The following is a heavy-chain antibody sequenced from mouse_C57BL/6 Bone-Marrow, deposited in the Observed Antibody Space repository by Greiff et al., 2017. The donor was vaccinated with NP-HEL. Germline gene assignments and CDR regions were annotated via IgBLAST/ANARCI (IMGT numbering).Heavy chain of an antibody. V-gene: IGHV1-81*01. J-gene: IGHJ4*01. Sequence: QVQLQQSGAELARPGASVKLSCKASGYTFTSYGISWVKQRTGQGLEWIGEIYPRSGNTYYNEKFKGKATLTADKSSSTAYMELRSRTSEDSAVYFCARSSIYYDYPYAMDYWGQGTSVTVSS. D-gene: IGHD2-4*01. CDR3: ARSSIYYDYPYAMDY. CDR2: IYPRSGNT. CDR1: GYTFTSYG.